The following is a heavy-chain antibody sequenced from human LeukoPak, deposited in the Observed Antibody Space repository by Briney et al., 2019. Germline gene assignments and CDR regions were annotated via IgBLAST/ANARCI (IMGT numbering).Heavy chain of an antibody. D-gene: IGHD3-10*01. J-gene: IGHJ6*02. CDR3: ARGRPLLWFGELLSNYYYYYGMDV. V-gene: IGHV1-8*01. CDR2: MNPNSGNT. Sequence: ASVKVSCKASGYTFTSYDINWVRQATGQGLEWMGWMNPNSGNTGYAQKFQGRVTMTRNTSISTAYMGLSSLRSEDTAVYYCARGRPLLWFGELLSNYYYYYGMDVWGQGTTVTVSS. CDR1: GYTFTSYD.